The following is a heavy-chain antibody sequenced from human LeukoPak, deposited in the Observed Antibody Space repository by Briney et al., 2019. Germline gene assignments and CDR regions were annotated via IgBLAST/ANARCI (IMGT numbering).Heavy chain of an antibody. CDR3: ARSYYYDISGYNYFDY. Sequence: PGGSLRLSCAASGFTFSSYWMHWVRQAPGKGLVWVSRINSDGSSTSYADSVKGRFTISRDNAKNTLYLQMNSLRAEDTAVHYCARSYYYDISGYNYFDYWGQGTLVTVSS. J-gene: IGHJ4*02. D-gene: IGHD3-22*01. CDR1: GFTFSSYW. V-gene: IGHV3-74*01. CDR2: INSDGSST.